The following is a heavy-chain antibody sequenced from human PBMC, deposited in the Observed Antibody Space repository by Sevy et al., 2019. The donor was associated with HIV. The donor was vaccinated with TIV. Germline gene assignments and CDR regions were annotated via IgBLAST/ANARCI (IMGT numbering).Heavy chain of an antibody. CDR3: AMGPETGTVYYFDY. D-gene: IGHD1-1*01. CDR2: FDPEDGET. V-gene: IGHV1-24*01. CDR1: GYTLTELS. J-gene: IGHJ4*02. Sequence: ASVKVSCKVSGYTLTELSMHWVRQAPGKGLAWMGGFDPEDGETIYAQKFQGRVIMTEDTSTDTAYMELSSLRSEDTAVYYCAMGPETGTVYYFDYWGQGTLVTVSS.